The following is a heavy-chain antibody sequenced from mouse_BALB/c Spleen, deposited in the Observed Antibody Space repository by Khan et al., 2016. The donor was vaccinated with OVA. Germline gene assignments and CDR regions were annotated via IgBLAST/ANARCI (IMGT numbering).Heavy chain of an antibody. Sequence: QIQLVQSGPELKKPGETVKISCKASGYTFTNYGMNWVKQAPGKGLKWMGWINTYTGEPTYADDFKGRFAFSLETSASTAYLQINNLKNEDTATYFCAGMEYNGTMDYWGQGTSVTVSS. CDR2: INTYTGEP. D-gene: IGHD6-1*01. J-gene: IGHJ4*01. CDR3: AGMEYNGTMDY. CDR1: GYTFTNYG. V-gene: IGHV9-3-1*01.